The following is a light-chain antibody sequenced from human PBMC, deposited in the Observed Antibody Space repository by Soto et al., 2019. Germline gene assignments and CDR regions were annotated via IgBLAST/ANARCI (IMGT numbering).Light chain of an antibody. Sequence: EIVLTQSPGTLSLSPGERSTLCCMASQSVSSSYLAWYQQKRGQAPRLLIYGASTRATGIPDRFSGGGSGTDFTLTITRVEPEDFAVYYCQQYRSSPPSITFGQGTRLEIK. CDR2: GAS. V-gene: IGKV3-20*01. CDR3: QQYRSSPPSIT. CDR1: QSVSSSY. J-gene: IGKJ5*01.